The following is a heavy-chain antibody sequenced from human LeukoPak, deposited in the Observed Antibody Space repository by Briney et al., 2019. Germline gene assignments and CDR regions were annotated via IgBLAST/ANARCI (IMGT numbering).Heavy chain of an antibody. CDR1: GFTFSSYA. CDR3: AKFKPSFYFFDY. CDR2: ISGSGGST. J-gene: IGHJ4*02. V-gene: IGHV3-23*01. Sequence: GGSLRLSCAASGFTFSSYAMSWGGQAPGKGGEGVSAISGSGGSTYYADSVKGGCTISRDNSKNTLYMQMNSLSAEDTAVYYCAKFKPSFYFFDYWGRGTLVTVSS. D-gene: IGHD2-2*01.